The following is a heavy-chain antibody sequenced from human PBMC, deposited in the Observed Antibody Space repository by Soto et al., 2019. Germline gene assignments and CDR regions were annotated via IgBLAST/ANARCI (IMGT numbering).Heavy chain of an antibody. CDR2: IYHSGRT. Sequence: SETLSLTCAVSGGSITTTNWWNWVRQPPGKGLEWIGEIYHSGRTNFNPPLKSRVTISIDQSKNQVSLKLSSVTAADTAVYYCARRAVAGTSWFDPWGQGTQVTVSS. CDR3: ARRAVAGTSWFDP. CDR1: GGSITTTNW. D-gene: IGHD6-19*01. V-gene: IGHV4-4*02. J-gene: IGHJ5*02.